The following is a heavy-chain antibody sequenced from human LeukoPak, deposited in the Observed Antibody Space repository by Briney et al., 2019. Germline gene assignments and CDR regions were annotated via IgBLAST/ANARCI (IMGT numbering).Heavy chain of an antibody. CDR3: ARNGASSGRPYHFDY. D-gene: IGHD6-19*01. J-gene: IGHJ4*02. CDR2: ISTTGSSI. CDR1: GFTFSSYE. Sequence: GGSLRLSCAASGFTFSSYEMNWVRQAPGKGLEWVSYISTTGSSIYYADSVKGRFTISRDNAESSLYLQMNSLRAEDTAVYYCARNGASSGRPYHFDYWGQGTLVTVSS. V-gene: IGHV3-48*03.